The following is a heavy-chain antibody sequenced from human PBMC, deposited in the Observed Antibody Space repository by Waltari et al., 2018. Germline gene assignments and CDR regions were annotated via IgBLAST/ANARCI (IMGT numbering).Heavy chain of an antibody. V-gene: IGHV4-34*01. Sequence: QLQQWGAGLLKPSETLSLTCAVYGGSFSGYYWSWIRQPPGKGLEWIGEINHSGSTNYNPSLKSRVTISVDTSKNQFSLKLSSVTAADTAVYYCVLRFLEWLFPDAFDIWGQGTMVTVSS. CDR2: INHSGST. CDR3: VLRFLEWLFPDAFDI. D-gene: IGHD3-3*01. J-gene: IGHJ3*02. CDR1: GGSFSGYY.